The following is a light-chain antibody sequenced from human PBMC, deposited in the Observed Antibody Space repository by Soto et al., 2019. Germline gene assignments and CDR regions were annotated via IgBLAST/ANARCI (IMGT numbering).Light chain of an antibody. J-gene: IGKJ2*01. CDR2: GAS. Sequence: EIVLTQSPGTLSLSPGERATLSCRASRSISSTYLAWYQQKPGQAPRLLIYGASSRATGIPDRFSGSGSGTAFTLNISRLEPEDFAVYYFHQYGGSHPYTFGQGTKLEIK. V-gene: IGKV3-20*01. CDR1: RSISSTY. CDR3: HQYGGSHPYT.